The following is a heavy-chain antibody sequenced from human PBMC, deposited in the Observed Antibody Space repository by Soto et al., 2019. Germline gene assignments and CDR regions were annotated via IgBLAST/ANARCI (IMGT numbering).Heavy chain of an antibody. V-gene: IGHV4-4*07. D-gene: IGHD3-3*01. Sequence: SETLSLTCTVSGGSISNYFCNWIRQPAGKGLEWIGRIDNSGSTNYNPSLKSRITMSADTSRNQFSLKLSSVTAADTAVYYCARGGQDFWSGPFDYWGQGALVTVSS. CDR1: GGSISNYF. CDR3: ARGGQDFWSGPFDY. CDR2: IDNSGST. J-gene: IGHJ4*02.